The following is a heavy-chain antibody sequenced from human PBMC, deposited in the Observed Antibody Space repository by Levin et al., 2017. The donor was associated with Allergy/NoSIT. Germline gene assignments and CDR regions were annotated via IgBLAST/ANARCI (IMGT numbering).Heavy chain of an antibody. Sequence: GGSLRLSCAASGFTLSNYAMHWVRQAPGKGPEWVAVISYDGSGKYYADSVKGRFTISRDNSKNTLYLQVNSLKPEDTAVYYCAVQRSPGIVDATMGFDYWGQGTLVTVSS. CDR1: GFTLSNYA. CDR3: AVQRSPGIVDATMGFDY. V-gene: IGHV3-30-3*01. CDR2: ISYDGSGK. J-gene: IGHJ4*02. D-gene: IGHD1-26*01.